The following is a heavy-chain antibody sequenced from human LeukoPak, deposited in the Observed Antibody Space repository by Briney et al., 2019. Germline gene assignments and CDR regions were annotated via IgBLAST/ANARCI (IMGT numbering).Heavy chain of an antibody. CDR1: GGSISSSSYY. CDR3: ARQGSGNYLSPVNY. CDR2: IYYSGST. V-gene: IGHV4-39*01. D-gene: IGHD1-26*01. Sequence: SETLSLTCTVSGGSISSSSYYWGWIRQPPGKGLEWIGTIYYSGSTYYNPSLKSRVTISVDTSKNQFSLKLSTVTAADTAVYYCARQGSGNYLSPVNYWGQGTLVTVAS. J-gene: IGHJ4*02.